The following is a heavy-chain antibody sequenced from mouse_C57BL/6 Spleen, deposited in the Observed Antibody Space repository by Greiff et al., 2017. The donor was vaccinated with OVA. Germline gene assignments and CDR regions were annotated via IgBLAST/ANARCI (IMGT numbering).Heavy chain of an antibody. J-gene: IGHJ3*01. Sequence: QVQLQQSGAELVKPGASVKMSCKASGYTFTSYWMNWVKQRPGQGLEWIGYINPSSGYTKYNQKFKGKATLTADKSSSTAYMQLSSLTYEDSAVYYCASVWFAYWGQGTLVTVSA. CDR2: INPSSGYT. CDR1: GYTFTSYW. CDR3: ASVWFAY. V-gene: IGHV1-7*01.